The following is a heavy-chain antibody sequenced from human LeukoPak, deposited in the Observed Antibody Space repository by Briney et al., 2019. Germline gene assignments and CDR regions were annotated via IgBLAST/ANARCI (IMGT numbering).Heavy chain of an antibody. CDR2: INPTRAGT. CDR3: ARGNDNICGSYPSGF. Sequence: ASVKVSCKASGYTFTAYYMHWVRPAPGQGLEWMGWINPTRAGTKYAQKFQDRVTLTRDTSINTAFMDLSRLRSDDTAVYYCARGNDNICGSYPSGFWGQGTLVTVSS. J-gene: IGHJ4*02. D-gene: IGHD3-16*02. CDR1: GYTFTAYY. V-gene: IGHV1-2*02.